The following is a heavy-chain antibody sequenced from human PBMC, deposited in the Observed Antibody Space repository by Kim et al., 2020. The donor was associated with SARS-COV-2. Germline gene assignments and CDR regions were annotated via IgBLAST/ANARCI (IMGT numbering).Heavy chain of an antibody. CDR3: AKTIVEARFFDY. Sequence: GGSLRLSCAASGFSFVDYAMGWVRQAPGKGLVWVSTINARRTTYYSDSVKGRFTISRDSSKNVVDLQMNSLRADDTAVYYCAKTIVEARFFDYWGQGTLV. D-gene: IGHD6-6*01. CDR2: INARRTT. J-gene: IGHJ4*02. CDR1: GFSFVDYA. V-gene: IGHV3-23*01.